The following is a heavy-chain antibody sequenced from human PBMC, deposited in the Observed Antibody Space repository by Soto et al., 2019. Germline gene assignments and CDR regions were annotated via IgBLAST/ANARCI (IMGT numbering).Heavy chain of an antibody. CDR2: ISYDGSNK. Sequence: GGSLRLSCAASGFTFSSYGMHWVRQAPGKGLEWVAVISYDGSNKYYADSVKGRFTISRDNSKNTLYLQMNSLRAEDTAVYYCAKDQYGSGSYSRYWGQGTLVTVSS. J-gene: IGHJ4*02. D-gene: IGHD3-10*01. V-gene: IGHV3-30*18. CDR3: AKDQYGSGSYSRY. CDR1: GFTFSSYG.